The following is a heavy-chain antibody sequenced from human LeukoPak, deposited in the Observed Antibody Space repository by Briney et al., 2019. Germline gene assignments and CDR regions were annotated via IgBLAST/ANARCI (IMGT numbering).Heavy chain of an antibody. CDR2: IKQDESEK. J-gene: IGHJ4*02. CDR1: GFTFSTYW. Sequence: PGGSLRLSCTASGFTFSTYWMSWVRQAPGKGLECVASIKQDESEKEYVDSVKGRFTISRDNAKNSLYLQMISLRAEDTAVYYCARWRGAQSEFEYWGQGTLVTVSS. CDR3: ARWRGAQSEFEY. V-gene: IGHV3-7*01. D-gene: IGHD3-3*01.